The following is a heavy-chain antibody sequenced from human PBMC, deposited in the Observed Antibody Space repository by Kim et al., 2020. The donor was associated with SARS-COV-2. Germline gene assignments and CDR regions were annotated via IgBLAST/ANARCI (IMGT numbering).Heavy chain of an antibody. J-gene: IGHJ4*02. CDR3: ASQGGSGSYLARAFGHY. D-gene: IGHD1-26*01. CDR1: GFTFSSYA. CDR2: ISGSGGST. Sequence: GGSLRLSCAASGFTFSSYAMSWVRQAPGKGLEWVSAISGSGGSTYYADSVKGRFTISRDNSKNTLYLQMNSLRAEDTTVYYCASQGGSGSYLARAFGHYWGQGTLVTVSS. V-gene: IGHV3-23*01.